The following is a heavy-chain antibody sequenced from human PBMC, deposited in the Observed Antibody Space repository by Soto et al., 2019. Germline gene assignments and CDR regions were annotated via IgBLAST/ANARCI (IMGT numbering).Heavy chain of an antibody. Sequence: EVHLVESGGGLVKPGGSLRLSCAVSGFTFSSCTMNWVRQAPGKGLEWVSSISPSTSHIYYADSVKGRFTISRDNAKNSLFLQMNSLSAEDTAVYYCSGCSGGACHQNYGMDVWGQGTRVTVSS. CDR1: GFTFSSCT. V-gene: IGHV3-21*01. CDR2: ISPSTSHI. CDR3: SGCSGGACHQNYGMDV. J-gene: IGHJ6*02. D-gene: IGHD2-15*01.